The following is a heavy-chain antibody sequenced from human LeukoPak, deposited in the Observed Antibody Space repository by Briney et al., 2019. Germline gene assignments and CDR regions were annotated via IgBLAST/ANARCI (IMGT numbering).Heavy chain of an antibody. Sequence: SETLSLTCTVSGGSISSYYWSWIRQPPGKGLEWIGYIYYSGSTNYNPSLKSRVTISVDTSKNQFSLKLSSVTAADTAVYYRARGVWFGSDDAFDIWGQGTMVTVSS. CDR2: IYYSGST. CDR3: ARGVWFGSDDAFDI. J-gene: IGHJ3*02. V-gene: IGHV4-59*01. CDR1: GGSISSYY. D-gene: IGHD3-10*01.